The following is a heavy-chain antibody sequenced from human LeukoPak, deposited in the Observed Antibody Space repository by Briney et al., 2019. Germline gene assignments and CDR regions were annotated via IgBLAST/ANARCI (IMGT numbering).Heavy chain of an antibody. V-gene: IGHV4-59*12. J-gene: IGHJ4*02. D-gene: IGHD3-10*01. CDR1: GGSISSYY. CDR2: IYYSGST. CDR3: ARDHLYYYGSGSALEGYYFDY. Sequence: PSETLSLTCTVSGGSISSYYWSWIRQPPGKGLEWIGYIYYSGSTNYNPSLKSRVTISVDTSKNQFSLKLSSVTAADTAVYYCARDHLYYYGSGSALEGYYFDYWGQGTLVTVSS.